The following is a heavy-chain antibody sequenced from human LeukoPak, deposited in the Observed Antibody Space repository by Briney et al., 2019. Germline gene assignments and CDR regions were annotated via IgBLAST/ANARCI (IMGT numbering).Heavy chain of an antibody. CDR1: GFTFSNFW. CDR2: IKQDETEK. Sequence: GGSLRLSCAASGFTFSNFWMGWVRQAPGKGLEWVANIKQDETEKFYLGSVKGRFTISRDNAKNSLYLQMNTLRAEDTAMYYCAKDAQPRSRWFDPWGQGTLVTVSS. CDR3: AKDAQPRSRWFDP. J-gene: IGHJ5*02. V-gene: IGHV3-7*03. D-gene: IGHD3-16*01.